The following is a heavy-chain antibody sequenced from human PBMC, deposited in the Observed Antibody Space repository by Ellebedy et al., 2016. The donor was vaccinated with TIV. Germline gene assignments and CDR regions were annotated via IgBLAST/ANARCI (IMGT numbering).Heavy chain of an antibody. CDR3: ARVLHCSGGSCLGYYYYGMDV. D-gene: IGHD2-15*01. CDR1: GYTFTGYY. V-gene: IGHV1-46*01. CDR2: INPSGGST. J-gene: IGHJ6*02. Sequence: ASVKVSCKASGYTFTGYYMHWVRQAPGQGLEWMGIINPSGGSTSYAQKFQGRVTMTRDTSTSTVYMELSSLRSEDTAVYYCARVLHCSGGSCLGYYYYGMDVWGQGTTVTVSS.